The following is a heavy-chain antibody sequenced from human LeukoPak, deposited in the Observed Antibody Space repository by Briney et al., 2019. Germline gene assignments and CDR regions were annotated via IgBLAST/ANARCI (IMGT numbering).Heavy chain of an antibody. CDR2: IRSDGSDT. J-gene: IGHJ2*01. CDR3: AKLYYDILTGYQNYWYFDL. D-gene: IGHD3-9*01. V-gene: IGHV3-74*01. CDR1: GFTFSNYW. Sequence: GGSLRLSCAASGFTFSNYWMLWVRQAPGMGLVWVSRIRSDGSDTTYADSVKGRFTISRDNAKSTLYLQMNSLRDEDTAVYYCAKLYYDILTGYQNYWYFDLWGRGTLVIVSS.